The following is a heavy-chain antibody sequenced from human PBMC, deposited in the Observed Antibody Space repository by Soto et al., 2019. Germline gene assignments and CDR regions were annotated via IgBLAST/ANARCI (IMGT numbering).Heavy chain of an antibody. V-gene: IGHV3-33*01. D-gene: IGHD6-13*01. CDR2: IWYDGSNK. Sequence: HPGGSLRLSCAASGFTFSSYGMHWVRQAPGKGLEWVAVIWYDGSNKYYADSAKGRFTISRDNSKNTLYLQMNSLRAEDTAVYYCARDLEDIAAAGTGFDYWGQGTLVTVSS. J-gene: IGHJ4*02. CDR3: ARDLEDIAAAGTGFDY. CDR1: GFTFSSYG.